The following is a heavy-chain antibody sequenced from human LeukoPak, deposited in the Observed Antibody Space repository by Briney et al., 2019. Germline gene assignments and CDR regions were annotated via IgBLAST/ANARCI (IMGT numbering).Heavy chain of an antibody. D-gene: IGHD3-10*01. V-gene: IGHV3-23*01. Sequence: PGGSLRLSCAASGLTFSSHWMHWVRQAPGKGLEWVSAISGSGGSTYYADSVKGRLTISRDNSKNTLYLQMNSLRAEDTAVYYCAKDGLWFGESTDAFDIWGQGTMVTVSS. CDR2: ISGSGGST. J-gene: IGHJ3*02. CDR1: GLTFSSHW. CDR3: AKDGLWFGESTDAFDI.